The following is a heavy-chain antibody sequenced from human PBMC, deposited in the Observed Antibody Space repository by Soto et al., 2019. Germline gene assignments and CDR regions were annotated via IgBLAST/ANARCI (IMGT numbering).Heavy chain of an antibody. D-gene: IGHD3-22*01. CDR2: ISGSGGST. J-gene: IGHJ3*02. CDR1: GFTFSSYA. Sequence: GGSLRLSCAASGFTFSSYAMSWVRQAPGKGLEWVSAISGSGGSTYYADSVKGRFTISRDNSKNTLYLQMNSLRAEDTAVYYCAKDLRGKRPMIVVVSVDFDIWGQGTMVTVSS. V-gene: IGHV3-23*01. CDR3: AKDLRGKRPMIVVVSVDFDI.